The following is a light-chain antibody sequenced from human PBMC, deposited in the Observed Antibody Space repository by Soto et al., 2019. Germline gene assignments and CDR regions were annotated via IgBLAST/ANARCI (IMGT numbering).Light chain of an antibody. CDR2: KAS. V-gene: IGKV1-5*03. Sequence: DIQMTQSPSTLSASVGDRVTITCRASQSINNWLAWDQQKPGKAPKLLIFKASTLESGVPSRFSGSGSGTEFTLSISSLQPDDFATYFCQQYESFPRTFGQGTKVEIK. CDR1: QSINNW. J-gene: IGKJ1*01. CDR3: QQYESFPRT.